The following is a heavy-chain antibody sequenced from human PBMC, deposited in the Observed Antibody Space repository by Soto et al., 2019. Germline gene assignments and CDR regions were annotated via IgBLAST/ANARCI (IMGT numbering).Heavy chain of an antibody. CDR3: ARSYVSGYYDSSGYRGTYYYYGMDV. CDR1: GYSFTSYW. J-gene: IGHJ6*02. CDR2: IYPGDSDT. D-gene: IGHD3-22*01. V-gene: IGHV5-51*01. Sequence: GESLKISCKGSGYSFTSYWIGWVRQMPGKGLEWMGIIYPGDSDTRYSPSFQGQVTISADKSISTAYLQWSSLKASDTAMYYCARSYVSGYYDSSGYRGTYYYYGMDVWGQGTTVSVSS.